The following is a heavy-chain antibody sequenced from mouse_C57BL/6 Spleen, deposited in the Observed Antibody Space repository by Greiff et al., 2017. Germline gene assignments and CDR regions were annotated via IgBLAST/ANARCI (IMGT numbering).Heavy chain of an antibody. CDR2: INPNNGGT. CDR1: GYTFTDYN. CDR3: ARGGSMDY. V-gene: IGHV1-18*01. J-gene: IGHJ4*01. Sequence: EVQLQQPGPELVKPGASVKIPCKASGYTFTDYNMAWVKQSHGKSLEWIGDINPNNGGTIYNQKFKGKATLTVDNSSSTAYMELRSLTSKDTAVYYCARGGSMDYWGQGTSVTVSS.